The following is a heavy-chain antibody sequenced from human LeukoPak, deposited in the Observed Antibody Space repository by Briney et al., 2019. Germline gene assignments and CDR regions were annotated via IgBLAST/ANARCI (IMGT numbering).Heavy chain of an antibody. CDR3: ARKMKTGDRVGTFDI. V-gene: IGHV3-21*01. Sequence: GGSLRLSCAASGFTFSSHNMNWVRQAPMKGLEWVSSIGTDGSYIYYADSVQGRFTISRDNAKNSLYLQMNSLTAEDTAVYYCARKMKTGDRVGTFDIWGQAAMDTVSS. D-gene: IGHD1-1*01. J-gene: IGHJ3*02. CDR1: GFTFSSHN. CDR2: IGTDGSYI.